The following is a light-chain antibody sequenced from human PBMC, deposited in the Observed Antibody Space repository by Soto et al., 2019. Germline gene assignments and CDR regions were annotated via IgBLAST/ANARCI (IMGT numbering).Light chain of an antibody. Sequence: DIQMTQSPSSLSAPVGDRVTITCRASQSVNTYLHWFQQKPAKAPKLLIYDASSLESGVPSRFSGSGSGTEFTLTISSLQPDDFATYYCQQYNDYWTFGQGTKVDIK. CDR2: DAS. J-gene: IGKJ1*01. CDR1: QSVNTY. V-gene: IGKV1-5*01. CDR3: QQYNDYWT.